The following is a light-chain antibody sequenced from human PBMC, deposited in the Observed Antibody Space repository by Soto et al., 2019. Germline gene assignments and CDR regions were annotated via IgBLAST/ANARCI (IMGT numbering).Light chain of an antibody. CDR1: SGHSSSA. CDR3: QTWDSDIRV. Sequence: QSVLTQSPSASAPLGASVRLTCTLTSGHSSSAIAWHQQQPQKGPRYLMSLNNDGTQDKGDGIPDRFSGSSSGAERYLTISRLKSEDEADYYCQTWDSDIRVFGGGTKVTVL. CDR2: LNNDGTQ. J-gene: IGLJ3*02. V-gene: IGLV4-69*01.